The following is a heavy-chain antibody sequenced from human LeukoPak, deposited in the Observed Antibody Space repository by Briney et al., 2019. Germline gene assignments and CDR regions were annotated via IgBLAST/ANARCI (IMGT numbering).Heavy chain of an antibody. CDR3: ARAHDYGDYFYYYYGMDV. Sequence: ASVKVSCKAPGGTFSSYAISWVRQAPGQGLEWMGRIIPILGIANYAQKFQGRVTITADKSTSTAYMELSSLRSEDTAVYYCARAHDYGDYFYYYYGMDVWGQGTTVTVSS. D-gene: IGHD4-17*01. V-gene: IGHV1-69*04. CDR1: GGTFSSYA. CDR2: IIPILGIA. J-gene: IGHJ6*02.